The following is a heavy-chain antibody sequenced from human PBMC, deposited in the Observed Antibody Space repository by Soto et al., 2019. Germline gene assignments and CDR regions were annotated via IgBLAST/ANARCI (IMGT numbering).Heavy chain of an antibody. V-gene: IGHV1-69*02. CDR3: ASGYSYGYYGY. CDR2: IIPILGIA. D-gene: IGHD5-18*01. Sequence: QVQLVQSGAEVKKPGSSVKVSCKASGGTFSSYTLSWVRQAPGQGLEWRGRIIPILGIANYAQKFQGRVTITADKSTSTAYVELSSLRSEDTAVYYCASGYSYGYYGYWGQGTLVTVSS. CDR1: GGTFSSYT. J-gene: IGHJ4*02.